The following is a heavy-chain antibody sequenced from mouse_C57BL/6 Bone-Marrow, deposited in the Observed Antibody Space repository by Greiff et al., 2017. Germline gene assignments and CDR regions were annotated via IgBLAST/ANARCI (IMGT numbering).Heavy chain of an antibody. J-gene: IGHJ1*03. CDR2: INPYNGDT. CDR1: GYSFTGYF. Sequence: VQLQQSGPELVKPGDSVKISCKASGYSFTGYFMNWVMQSHGKSLEWIGRINPYNGDTFYNQKFKGKATLTVDKSSSTAHMELRSLTSEDSAVYYCARLLTTVPYWYFDVWGTGTTVTVSS. D-gene: IGHD1-1*01. CDR3: ARLLTTVPYWYFDV. V-gene: IGHV1-20*01.